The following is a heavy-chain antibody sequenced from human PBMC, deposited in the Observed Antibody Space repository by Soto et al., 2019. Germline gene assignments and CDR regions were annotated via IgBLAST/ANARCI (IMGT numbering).Heavy chain of an antibody. V-gene: IGHV1-3*01. CDR2: INAGNGNT. CDR3: ARPSRPSWVDAFDI. Sequence: GASVKVSCKASGYTFTSYAMHWVRQAPGQRLEWMGWINAGNGNTTYSQKFQGRVTITRDTSASTAYMELSSLRSEDTAVYYCARPSRPSWVDAFDIWGQGTMVTVSS. J-gene: IGHJ3*02. D-gene: IGHD3-16*01. CDR1: GYTFTSYA.